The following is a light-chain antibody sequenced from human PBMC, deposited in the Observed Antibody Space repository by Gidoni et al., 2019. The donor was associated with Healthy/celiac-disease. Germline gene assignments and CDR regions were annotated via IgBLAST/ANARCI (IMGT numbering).Light chain of an antibody. J-gene: IGLJ3*02. CDR1: SGHSSYA. Sequence: QLVLTQSPSASASLGASVQLTCTLSSGHSSYAIAWHQQQPEKGPRYLMKLNSDGSHSKGDGIPDRFSGSSSGAERYLTISSLQSEDEADYYCQTWGTGVFGGGTKLTV. CDR3: QTWGTGV. CDR2: LNSDGSH. V-gene: IGLV4-69*01.